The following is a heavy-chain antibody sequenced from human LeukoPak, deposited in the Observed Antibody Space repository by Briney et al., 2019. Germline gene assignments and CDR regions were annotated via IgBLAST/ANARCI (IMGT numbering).Heavy chain of an antibody. CDR1: GGSFSGYY. CDR2: INHSGST. Sequence: SETLSLTCAVYGGSFSGYYWSWIRQPPGKGLEWIGEINHSGSTNYNPSLESRVTISVDTSKNQFSLKLSSVTAADTAVYYCARGLIAVKPFDYWGQGTLVTVSS. CDR3: ARGLIAVKPFDY. V-gene: IGHV4-34*01. J-gene: IGHJ4*02. D-gene: IGHD2/OR15-2a*01.